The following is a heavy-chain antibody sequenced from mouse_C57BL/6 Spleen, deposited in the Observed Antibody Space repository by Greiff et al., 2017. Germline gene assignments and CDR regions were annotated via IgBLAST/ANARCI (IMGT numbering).Heavy chain of an antibody. J-gene: IGHJ3*01. D-gene: IGHD4-1*01. Sequence: QVQLQQPGAELVRPGSSVKLSCKASGYTFTSYWMHWVKQRPIQGLEWIGNIDPSDSETHYNQKFKDKATLTVDKSSSTAYMQLSILTSEDSAVYYWARSAELVSFAYWGQWTLVTVSA. V-gene: IGHV1-52*01. CDR1: GYTFTSYW. CDR2: IDPSDSET. CDR3: ARSAELVSFAY.